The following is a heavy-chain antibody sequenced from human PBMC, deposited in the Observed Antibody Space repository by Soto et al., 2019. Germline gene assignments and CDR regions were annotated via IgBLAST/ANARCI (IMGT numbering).Heavy chain of an antibody. D-gene: IGHD3-3*01. Sequence: SETQSLTCTVSGGYSSSGGCYWSWIRQHPGKGLEWIGYIYYSGSTYYNPSLKSRVTISVDTSKNQFSLKLSSVTAADTAVYYCARVGTIFGVVTPGGDIWGQGTMVTVSS. V-gene: IGHV4-31*03. J-gene: IGHJ3*02. CDR1: GGYSSSGGCY. CDR2: IYYSGST. CDR3: ARVGTIFGVVTPGGDI.